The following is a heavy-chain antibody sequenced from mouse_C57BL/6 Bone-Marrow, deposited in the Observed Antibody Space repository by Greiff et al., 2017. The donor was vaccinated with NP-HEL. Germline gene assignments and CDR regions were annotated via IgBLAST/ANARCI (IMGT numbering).Heavy chain of an antibody. CDR3: AIWLGSRYWYVDV. V-gene: IGHV1-74*01. Sequence: QVQLQQPGAELVKPGASVKVSCKASGYTFTSYWMHWVKQRPGQGLEWIGRIHPSDSDTNYNQKFKGKATLTVDKSSSTAYMQLSSLTSEDAAFYYCAIWLGSRYWYVDVWGTGTTVTVSS. CDR2: IHPSDSDT. CDR1: GYTFTSYW. D-gene: IGHD1-1*01. J-gene: IGHJ1*03.